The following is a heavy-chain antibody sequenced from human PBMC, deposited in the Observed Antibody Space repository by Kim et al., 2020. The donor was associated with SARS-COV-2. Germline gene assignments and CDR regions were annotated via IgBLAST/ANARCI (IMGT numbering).Heavy chain of an antibody. J-gene: IGHJ4*02. Sequence: GGSLRLSCAASGFTFSNAWMSWVRQAPGKGLEWVGRIKSKTDGGTTDYAAPVKGRFTISRDDSKNTLYLQMNSLKTEDTAVYYCTTVVGLDSGYDLADYWGQGTLVTVSS. CDR2: IKSKTDGGTT. D-gene: IGHD5-12*01. CDR1: GFTFSNAW. V-gene: IGHV3-15*01. CDR3: TTVVGLDSGYDLADY.